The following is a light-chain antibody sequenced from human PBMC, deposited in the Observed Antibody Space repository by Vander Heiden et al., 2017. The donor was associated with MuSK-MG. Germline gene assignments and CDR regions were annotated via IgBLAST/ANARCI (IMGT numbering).Light chain of an antibody. V-gene: IGLV2-14*01. CDR3: SSKTTSGLLV. J-gene: IGLJ1*01. Sequence: QSALTQPAYVAGSPGQSIAISCTGPSSSVGGSTYVSWYHQYPVQAPQHLLYYVTGRTAVNSCRFSGTKAGSTATLTTSALQAEDDADYYCSSKTTSGLLVFGTGTRVTVL. CDR1: SSSVGGSTY. CDR2: YVT.